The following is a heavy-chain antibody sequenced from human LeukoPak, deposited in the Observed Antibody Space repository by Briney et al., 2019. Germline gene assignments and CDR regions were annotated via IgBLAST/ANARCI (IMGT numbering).Heavy chain of an antibody. J-gene: IGHJ4*02. Sequence: ASVKVSCKASGYTFTSYGISWVRQAPGQGLEWMGWISAYNGNTNYAQKLQGRVTMTTDTSTSTAYMELRSLRSDDTAVYYCARDRIPQHPNLLQPIYYWGQGTLVTVSS. CDR3: ARDRIPQHPNLLQPIYY. V-gene: IGHV1-18*01. CDR1: GYTFTSYG. CDR2: ISAYNGNT. D-gene: IGHD1-1*01.